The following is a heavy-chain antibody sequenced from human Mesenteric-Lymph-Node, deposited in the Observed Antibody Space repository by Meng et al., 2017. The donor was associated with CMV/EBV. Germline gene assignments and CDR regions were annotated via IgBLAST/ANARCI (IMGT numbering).Heavy chain of an antibody. J-gene: IGHJ4*02. CDR2: INPNSGGT. CDR1: GYTFTGYY. CDR3: ASELTGGSGFDY. V-gene: IGHV1-2*06. D-gene: IGHD7-27*01. Sequence: CKASGYTFTGYYMHWVRQDPGQGLEWMGRINPNSGGTNYAQNFQGRVAMTRDTSISTAYMELSRLRSDDTAVYYCASELTGGSGFDYWGQGTQVTVSS.